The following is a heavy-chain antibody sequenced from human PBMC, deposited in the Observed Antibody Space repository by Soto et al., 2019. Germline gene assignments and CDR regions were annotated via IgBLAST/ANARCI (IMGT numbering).Heavy chain of an antibody. CDR1: GFTFSSYA. CDR3: ARDGSYDFWSGYYYPNFDY. V-gene: IGHV3-30-3*01. Sequence: GGSLRLSCAASGFTFSSYAMHWVRQAPGKGLEWVAVISYDGSNKYYADSVKGRFTISRDNSKNTLYLQMNSLRAEDTAVYYCARDGSYDFWSGYYYPNFDYWGQGTLVTVSS. CDR2: ISYDGSNK. J-gene: IGHJ4*02. D-gene: IGHD3-3*01.